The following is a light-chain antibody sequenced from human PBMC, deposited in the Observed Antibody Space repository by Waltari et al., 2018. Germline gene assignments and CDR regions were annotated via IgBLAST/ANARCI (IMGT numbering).Light chain of an antibody. V-gene: IGKV3-15*01. CDR1: QNVYTN. Sequence: EIVMTQSPATLSVSPGERVTLSCRASQNVYTNLAWYQQKPGQAPRLLIYGASTRATDIPARFSGSGSGTECTLTISSLESEDFAMFYCQQYMNWPRTFGQGTKVEIK. J-gene: IGKJ1*01. CDR2: GAS. CDR3: QQYMNWPRT.